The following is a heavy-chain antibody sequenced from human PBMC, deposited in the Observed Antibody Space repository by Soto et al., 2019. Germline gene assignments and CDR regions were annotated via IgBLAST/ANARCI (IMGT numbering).Heavy chain of an antibody. Sequence: GGSLRLSCATSGFTFSASAMHWVRQVSGKGLEWIARIRSKANNYATTYAPSVKGRFTISRDDSENTVYLQMNSLKTEDTAIYYCAKQIYGGNSWGQGTLVTVSS. J-gene: IGHJ4*02. CDR1: GFTFSASA. V-gene: IGHV3-73*01. CDR3: AKQIYGGNS. D-gene: IGHD2-21*02. CDR2: IRSKANNYAT.